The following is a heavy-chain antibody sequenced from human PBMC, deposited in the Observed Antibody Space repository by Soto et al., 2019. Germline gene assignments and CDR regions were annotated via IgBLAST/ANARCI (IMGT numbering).Heavy chain of an antibody. CDR2: IKPDGSEL. Sequence: PGGSLRLSCAASGFIFSSSWMTWVRQAPGKGLEWVANIKPDGSELYYGDSVKGRFTISRDNSKNTLYLQMNSLRAEDTAVYYCAGYTRGALYGMDVWGQGTTVTVSS. V-gene: IGHV3-7*01. D-gene: IGHD6-13*01. J-gene: IGHJ6*02. CDR1: GFIFSSSW. CDR3: AGYTRGALYGMDV.